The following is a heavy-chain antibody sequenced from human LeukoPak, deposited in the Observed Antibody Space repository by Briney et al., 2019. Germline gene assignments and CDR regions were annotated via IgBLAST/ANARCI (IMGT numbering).Heavy chain of an antibody. V-gene: IGHV3-23*01. Sequence: GSLRLSCAASGFTFCSYAMNWVRQAPGKGLEWVSIISGSAGSTYYADSVKGCFTISRDNSKNTLFLQMSSLRAEDTAVYYCAKDRSLDGGNSNGYFDSWGQGTLVTVSS. CDR3: AKDRSLDGGNSNGYFDS. D-gene: IGHD4-23*01. CDR2: ISGSAGST. J-gene: IGHJ4*02. CDR1: GFTFCSYA.